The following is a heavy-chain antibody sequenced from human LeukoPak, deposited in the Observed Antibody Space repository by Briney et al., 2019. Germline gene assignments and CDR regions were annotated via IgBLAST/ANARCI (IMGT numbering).Heavy chain of an antibody. D-gene: IGHD3-22*01. CDR1: GGSISSGSYY. CDR3: ARDTYHYDISGYYRLDY. Sequence: SQTLSLTCTVSGGSISSGSYYWRWIRQPAGKGLEWIGRIYTSGSTNYNPSLNSRVTISVDTSKNQVSLKLTSVTAADTAVYYCARDTYHYDISGYYRLDYWGQEPLVTVSS. V-gene: IGHV4-61*02. CDR2: IYTSGST. J-gene: IGHJ4*02.